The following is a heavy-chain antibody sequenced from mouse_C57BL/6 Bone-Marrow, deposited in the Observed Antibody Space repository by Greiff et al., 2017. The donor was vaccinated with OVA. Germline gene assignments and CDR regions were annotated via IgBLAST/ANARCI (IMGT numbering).Heavy chain of an antibody. CDR2: IWTGGGT. D-gene: IGHD2-4*01. CDR1: GFSLTSYA. Sequence: QVQLKESGPGLVAPSTSVFLTFPVSGFSLTSYAISWVRQPPGKGLEWLGVIWTGGGTNYNSALKSRLSISKDNSKSQVFLKMNSLQTDDTARYYCARVYYDYDAWFAYWGQGTLVTVSA. J-gene: IGHJ3*01. V-gene: IGHV2-9-1*01. CDR3: ARVYYDYDAWFAY.